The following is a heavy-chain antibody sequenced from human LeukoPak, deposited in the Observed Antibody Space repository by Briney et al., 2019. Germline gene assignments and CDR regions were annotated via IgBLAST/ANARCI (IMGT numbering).Heavy chain of an antibody. V-gene: IGHV1-8*02. CDR3: ARATPGGLHGYSFDY. CDR1: GYTFKNYD. J-gene: IGHJ4*02. Sequence: ASVTVSCKASGYTFKNYDINWVRQATGQGLEWMGWMNPNSGNTGFAQKFQDRVSMTRDTSINTAYMELTSLRSGDTAVYYCARATPGGLHGYSFDYWGQGTVVTVSS. D-gene: IGHD5-24*01. CDR2: MNPNSGNT.